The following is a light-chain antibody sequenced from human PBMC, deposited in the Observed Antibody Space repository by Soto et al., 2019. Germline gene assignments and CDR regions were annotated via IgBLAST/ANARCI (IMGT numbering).Light chain of an antibody. Sequence: QSALTQPASVSGSPGQSITISCTGTSSDVGGYSFVSWYQHHPGKAPKLLIYEVSNWPSGVSNRFLGSKSGNTASLTISGLQAEDEADYYCSSYTSSGTLLFGGGTKLTVL. CDR1: SSDVGGYSF. CDR2: EVS. V-gene: IGLV2-14*01. CDR3: SSYTSSGTLL. J-gene: IGLJ3*02.